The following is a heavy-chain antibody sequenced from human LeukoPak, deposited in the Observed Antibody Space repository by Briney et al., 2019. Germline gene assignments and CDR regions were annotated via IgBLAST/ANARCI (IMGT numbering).Heavy chain of an antibody. CDR2: ISSSGSTI. CDR3: AKDLRSIVVVTAMEF. CDR1: GFTFSNYA. D-gene: IGHD2-21*02. V-gene: IGHV3-48*01. J-gene: IGHJ4*02. Sequence: HPGGSLRLSCAASGFTFSNYAMHWVRQAPGEGLEWVSYISSSGSTIYYADSVKGRFTISRDNSKNTLYLQMNSLRAEDTAVYYCAKDLRSIVVVTAMEFWGQGTLVTVSS.